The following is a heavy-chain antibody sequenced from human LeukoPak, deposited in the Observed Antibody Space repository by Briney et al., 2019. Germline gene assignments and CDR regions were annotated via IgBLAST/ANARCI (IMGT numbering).Heavy chain of an antibody. D-gene: IGHD3-22*01. CDR2: ISYDGSNK. Sequence: GRSLRLSWAAAGFFLRTYTTHWVRQAPGKGLGWVTVISYDGSNKQYADSVTGPITLSRHNSQNTLYLQINRLRAQDTAVYYCAQDFSQYYYDSSFNDWGQGTLVTASS. J-gene: IGHJ4*02. CDR1: GFFLRTYT. V-gene: IGHV3-30-3*01. CDR3: AQDFSQYYYDSSFND.